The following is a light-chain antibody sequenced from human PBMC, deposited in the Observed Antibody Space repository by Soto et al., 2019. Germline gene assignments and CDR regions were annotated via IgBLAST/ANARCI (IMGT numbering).Light chain of an antibody. Sequence: QSVLTQPPSVSGAPGQRVTISCTGSSSNIGAGYDVRWYQQLPGTAPKLLIYGNSNRPSGVPDRFSGSKSCPSASLAITGLQAEDEADYYCQSYDSSLSGFFYVFGTGTKVTVL. J-gene: IGLJ1*01. V-gene: IGLV1-40*01. CDR2: GNS. CDR3: QSYDSSLSGFFYV. CDR1: SSNIGAGYD.